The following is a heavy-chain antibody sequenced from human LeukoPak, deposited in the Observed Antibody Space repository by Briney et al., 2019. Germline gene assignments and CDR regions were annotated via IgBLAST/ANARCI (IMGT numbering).Heavy chain of an antibody. V-gene: IGHV3-30*02. CDR1: GFTFSSYG. J-gene: IGHJ3*02. D-gene: IGHD3-3*01. CDR3: AKPLYDFWSGYYPDAFDI. CDR2: IRYDGSNK. Sequence: GGSLRLSCAASGFTFSSYGMHWVRQAPGKGLEWVAFIRYDGSNKYYADSVKGRFTISRDNSKNTLYLQMNSLRAEDTAVYYCAKPLYDFWSGYYPDAFDIWGQGTMVTVSS.